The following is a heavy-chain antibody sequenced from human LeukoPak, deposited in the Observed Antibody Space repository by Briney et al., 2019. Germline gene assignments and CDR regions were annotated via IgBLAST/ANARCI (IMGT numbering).Heavy chain of an antibody. CDR3: AKDSEDIVVVPAAYIDY. V-gene: IGHV3-23*01. CDR2: ISGGGGST. J-gene: IGHJ4*02. Sequence: PGGSLRLSCAASGFTFSNYGMSWVRQAPGKGLEWVSAISGGGGSTYYADSVKGRFTVSRDNSKNTLYLQMNSLRAEDTAVYYCAKDSEDIVVVPAAYIDYWGQGTLVTVSS. D-gene: IGHD2-2*01. CDR1: GFTFSNYG.